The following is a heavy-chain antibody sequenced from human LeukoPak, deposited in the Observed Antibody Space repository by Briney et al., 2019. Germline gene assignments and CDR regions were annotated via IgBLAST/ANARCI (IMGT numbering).Heavy chain of an antibody. CDR1: GFTFSSYS. J-gene: IGHJ4*01. CDR2: IKSTTDGGTT. CDR3: TTKGYGSGIFRDF. D-gene: IGHD3-10*01. V-gene: IGHV3-15*01. Sequence: GGSLRLSCAASGFTFSSYSMNWVRQVPGKGLEWIGRIKSTTDGGTTDYGEPVKGRFIISRDDSKNILYLQMNSLRTEDTAVYYCTTKGYGSGIFRDFWGQGTLLTVSS.